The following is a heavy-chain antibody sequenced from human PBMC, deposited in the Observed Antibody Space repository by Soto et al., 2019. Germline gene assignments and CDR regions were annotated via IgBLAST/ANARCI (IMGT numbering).Heavy chain of an antibody. J-gene: IGHJ4*02. CDR3: ARDTSYCTNGVYYTYFDY. V-gene: IGHV1-18*04. CDR2: ISAYNGNT. Sequence: ASVKVSCKASGYTFTSYGISWVRQAPGQGLEWMGWISAYNGNTNYAQKLQGRVTMTTDTSTSTAYMELRSLRSDDTAVYYCARDTSYCTNGVYYTYFDYWGQGTLVTVSS. D-gene: IGHD2-8*01. CDR1: GYTFTSYG.